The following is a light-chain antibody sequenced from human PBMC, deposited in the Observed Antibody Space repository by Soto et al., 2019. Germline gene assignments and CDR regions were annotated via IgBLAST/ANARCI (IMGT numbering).Light chain of an antibody. CDR2: AVS. Sequence: DIQITQSPSSLSASVGDRVTISCRASQSVSRYLNWYQQKAGKAPNLLLYAVSTLESGVPSRFSGTGSGTDFTLTISSLQPEDFATYYCQQSYSNPRTVGQGTKVEIK. CDR3: QQSYSNPRT. CDR1: QSVSRY. J-gene: IGKJ1*01. V-gene: IGKV1-39*01.